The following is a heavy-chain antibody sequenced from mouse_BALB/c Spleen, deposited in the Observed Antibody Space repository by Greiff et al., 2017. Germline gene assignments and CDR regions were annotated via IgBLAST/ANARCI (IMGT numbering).Heavy chain of an antibody. CDR1: GYTFTDYA. CDR3: ARREDYGYFDY. J-gene: IGHJ2*01. D-gene: IGHD1-1*01. CDR2: ISTYYGNT. V-gene: IGHV1-67*01. Sequence: VKLMESGPELVRPGVSVKISCKGSGYTFTDYAMHWVKQSHAKSLEWIGVISTYYGNTNYNQKFKGKATFTADTSSNTAYMQLSSLTSEDSAVYYCARREDYGYFDYWGQGTTLTVSS.